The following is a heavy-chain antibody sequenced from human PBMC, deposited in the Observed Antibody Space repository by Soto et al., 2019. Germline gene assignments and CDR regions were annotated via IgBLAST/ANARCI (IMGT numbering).Heavy chain of an antibody. Sequence: PGGSLRLSCAASGFTFSTYAMSWVRQAPGKGLEWVSAISDSGGRTYYADSVQGRFTISRDNSENTLFLQMSSLRAEDTAIYYCATRADGGALHGHADGNVWRQGTTVAVSS. D-gene: IGHD2-21*01. V-gene: IGHV3-23*01. J-gene: IGHJ6*01. CDR1: GFTFSTYA. CDR3: ATRADGGALHGHADGNV. CDR2: ISDSGGRT.